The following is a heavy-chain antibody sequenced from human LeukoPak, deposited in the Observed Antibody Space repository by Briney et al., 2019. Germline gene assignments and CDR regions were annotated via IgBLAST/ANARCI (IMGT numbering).Heavy chain of an antibody. V-gene: IGHV3-74*01. CDR3: ARDLNDYGDPGGY. Sequence: GGSLRLSCAASGFTFSNYWMHWVRQAPGRGLVWVSRINSDGINTSYADSVKGRFTISRDNSKNTLYLQMNSLRAEDTAVYYCARDLNDYGDPGGYWGQGTLVTVSS. CDR1: GFTFSNYW. D-gene: IGHD4-17*01. CDR2: INSDGINT. J-gene: IGHJ4*02.